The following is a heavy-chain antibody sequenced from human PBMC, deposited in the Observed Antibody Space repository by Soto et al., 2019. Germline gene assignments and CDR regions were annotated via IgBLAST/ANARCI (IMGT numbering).Heavy chain of an antibody. CDR1: GFTFSDYY. CDR3: ARSDHNIIVQSGMAV. CDR2: ISSSGSLI. V-gene: IGHV3-11*01. D-gene: IGHD3-22*01. Sequence: QVQLVESGGGLVRPGGSLRLSCAASGFTFSDYYMSWIRQAPGKGLEWVSYISSSGSLIYYADSVKGRFTISRDNTKKSLYLQMNSLRADDTAVYYCARSDHNIIVQSGMAVGGKGTTVTVSS. J-gene: IGHJ6*04.